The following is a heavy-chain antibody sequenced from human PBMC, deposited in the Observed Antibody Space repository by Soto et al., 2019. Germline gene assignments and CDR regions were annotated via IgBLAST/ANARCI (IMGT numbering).Heavy chain of an antibody. CDR2: IYYVGST. Sequence: KASETLSLTCTVSGGSVRSGNDYWSWIRQTPGKGLEWIGYIYYVGSTNYNPSLKSRVTISVDTSESQFSLKLNSVTPADTGVYYCARGVRPKPTLRSGYDCRFDPWGQGILVTVSS. CDR3: ARGVRPKPTLRSGYDCRFDP. D-gene: IGHD5-12*01. V-gene: IGHV4-61*01. CDR1: GGSVRSGNDY. J-gene: IGHJ5*02.